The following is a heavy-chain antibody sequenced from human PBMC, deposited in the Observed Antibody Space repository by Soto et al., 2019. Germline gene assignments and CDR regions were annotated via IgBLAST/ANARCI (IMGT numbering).Heavy chain of an antibody. V-gene: IGHV3-30-3*01. CDR2: ISYDGSNK. CDR1: GFTFISYA. J-gene: IGHJ4*02. Sequence: GGSLRLSCAASGFTFISYAMHWVRQAPGKGLEWVAVISYDGSNKYYADSVKGRFTISRDNSKNTLYLQMNSLRAEDTAVYYCARDLLGLDYWGQGTLVTVSS. CDR3: ARDLLGLDY.